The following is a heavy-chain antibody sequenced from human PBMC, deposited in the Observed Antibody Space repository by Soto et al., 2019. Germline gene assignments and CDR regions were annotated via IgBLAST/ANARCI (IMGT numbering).Heavy chain of an antibody. V-gene: IGHV1-18*01. CDR1: GYTFTRYG. CDR3: ATDFRTSSYGYGYFDL. D-gene: IGHD5-18*01. Sequence: ASVKVSCKASGYTFTRYGISWVRQAPGQGLEWMGCINPDDGKTNYAQKFQGRVTMTEDTSTDTAYMELSSLRSEDTAVYYCATDFRTSSYGYGYFDLWGRGTLVTVSS. J-gene: IGHJ2*01. CDR2: INPDDGKT.